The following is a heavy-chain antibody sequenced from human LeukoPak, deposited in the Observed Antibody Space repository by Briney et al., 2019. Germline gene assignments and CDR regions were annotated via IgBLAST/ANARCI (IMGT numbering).Heavy chain of an antibody. CDR3: ARSDSGGYYNEY. Sequence: PSETLSLTCSVSGGSISNYYWSWIRQSPGEGLEWIGNIYYSGSTNYQPSLESRVTISVDTSKDEFSLKMSSVTTADTAVYYCARSDSGGYYNEYWGQGTLVTVSS. V-gene: IGHV4-59*01. CDR1: GGSISNYY. J-gene: IGHJ4*02. D-gene: IGHD3-22*01. CDR2: IYYSGST.